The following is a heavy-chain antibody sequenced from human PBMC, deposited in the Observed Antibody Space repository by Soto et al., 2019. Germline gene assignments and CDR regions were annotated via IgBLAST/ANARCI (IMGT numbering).Heavy chain of an antibody. CDR3: ASATVTAYFGY. CDR1: GDSVSSGTYF. J-gene: IGHJ4*02. CDR2: VYYSGST. Sequence: SETLSLTCTVSGDSVSSGTYFWSWIRQPPGKGLEWIGYVYYSGSTNYNPTLKSRLTISVDTSKNQFSLKLSSVTAADTAVYYCASATVTAYFGYWGQGTLVTVSS. V-gene: IGHV4-61*01. D-gene: IGHD4-17*01.